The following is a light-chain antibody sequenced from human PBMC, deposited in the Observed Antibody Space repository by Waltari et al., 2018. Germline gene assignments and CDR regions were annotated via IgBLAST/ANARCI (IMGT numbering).Light chain of an antibody. Sequence: DIQMTQSPSSLSASVGDRVTLTCQASHYISNSLNWYQQKPGKAPKLLIYDASNLETGVPSRFSGSGSGTDFTFTISSLQPEDIATYYCQQYDNLPYTFGQGTKLEIK. CDR3: QQYDNLPYT. CDR1: HYISNS. V-gene: IGKV1-33*01. CDR2: DAS. J-gene: IGKJ2*01.